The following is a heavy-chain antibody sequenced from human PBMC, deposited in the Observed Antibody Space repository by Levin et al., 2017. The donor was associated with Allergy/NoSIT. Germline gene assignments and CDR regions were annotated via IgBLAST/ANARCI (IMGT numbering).Heavy chain of an antibody. V-gene: IGHV3-33*01. CDR3: WRGAADGTYHYCYYLDD. Sequence: GGSLRLSCAASGFTFSSFGIHWVRQAPGKGLEWVALIWYDGSNKYYADSVKGRFTISRDNPKNTLYPQVNSLRAGDTAVYSCWRGAADGTYHYCYYLDDWGKGTTVTVSS. D-gene: IGHD6-13*01. CDR2: IWYDGSNK. J-gene: IGHJ6*03. CDR1: GFTFSSFG.